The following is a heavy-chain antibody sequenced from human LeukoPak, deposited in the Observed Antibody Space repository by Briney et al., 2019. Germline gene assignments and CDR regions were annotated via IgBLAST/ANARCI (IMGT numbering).Heavy chain of an antibody. V-gene: IGHV5-51*01. CDR3: ARHGCSSTSCYTWDYMDV. D-gene: IGHD2-2*02. CDR2: IYPGDSDT. CDR1: GYSFTSYW. J-gene: IGHJ6*03. Sequence: GESLKTSCKGSGYSFTSYWIGWVRQMPGKGLEWMGIIYPGDSDTRYSPSFQGQVTISADKSISTAYLQWSSLKASDTAMYYCARHGCSSTSCYTWDYMDVWGKGTTVTVSS.